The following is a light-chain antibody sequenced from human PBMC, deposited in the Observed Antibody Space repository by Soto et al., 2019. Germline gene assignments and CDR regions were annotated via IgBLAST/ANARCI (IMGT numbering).Light chain of an antibody. CDR1: QSVSRY. V-gene: IGKV3-11*01. J-gene: IGKJ1*01. CDR3: QQRSNWPPTWT. Sequence: EIVLTQSPATLSLSPGERATLSCRASQSVSRYLAWYQHKPGQAPRLLIYDASKRATGIPASFSRSGSVTDFTLTISSLEPDEFAVYYCQQRSNWPPTWTCGQVTRVDIK. CDR2: DAS.